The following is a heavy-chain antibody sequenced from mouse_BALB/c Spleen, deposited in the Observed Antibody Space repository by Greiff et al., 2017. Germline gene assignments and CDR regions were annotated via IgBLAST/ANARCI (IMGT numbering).Heavy chain of an antibody. V-gene: IGHV1-9*01. J-gene: IGHJ4*01. CDR3: SRAGGSHWAMDY. CDR1: GYTFSSYW. CDR2: ILPGSGST. Sequence: QVQLQQSGAELMKPGASVKISCKATGYTFSSYWIEWVKQRPGQGLEWIGEILPGSGSTNYNENFKGKATFTADTSSNTAYMQLSSLTSEDSDVYYCSRAGGSHWAMDYWGQGTSVTVSS. D-gene: IGHD6-2*01.